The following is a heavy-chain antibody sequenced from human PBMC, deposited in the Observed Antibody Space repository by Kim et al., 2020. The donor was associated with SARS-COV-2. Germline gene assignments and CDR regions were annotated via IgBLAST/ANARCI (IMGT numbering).Heavy chain of an antibody. D-gene: IGHD2-2*01. J-gene: IGHJ2*01. CDR2: IYYSGST. CDR3: ARVGVVVVPAAARYFDL. V-gene: IGHV4-39*07. CDR1: GGSISSSSYY. Sequence: SETLSLTCTVSGGSISSSSYYWGWIRQPPGKGLEWIGSIYYSGSTYYNPSLKSRATISVDTSKNQFSLKLSSVTAADTAVYYCARVGVVVVPAAARYFDLWGRGTLVTVSS.